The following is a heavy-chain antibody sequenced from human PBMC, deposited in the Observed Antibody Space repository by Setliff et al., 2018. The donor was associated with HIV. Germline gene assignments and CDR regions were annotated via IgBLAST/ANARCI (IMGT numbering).Heavy chain of an antibody. V-gene: IGHV4-61*09. D-gene: IGHD5-12*01. CDR1: GGSISTTTYF. CDR3: ARDHGVATVVMDYYSGMDV. J-gene: IGHJ6*02. Sequence: PSETLSLTCTVSGGSISTTTYFWTWIRQPAGKGLEWIGHVYPSGSTNYNPSLQSRVAISVDMSKNQFTLQLSSVTAADTAMYFCARDHGVATVVMDYYSGMDVWGPGTTVTVSS. CDR2: VYPSGST.